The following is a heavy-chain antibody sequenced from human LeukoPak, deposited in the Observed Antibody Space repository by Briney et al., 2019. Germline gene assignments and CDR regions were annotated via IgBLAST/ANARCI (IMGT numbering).Heavy chain of an antibody. CDR1: GFTFSSYW. CDR2: IYSGGST. J-gene: IGHJ3*02. CDR3: AREGGRDAFDI. D-gene: IGHD3-16*01. Sequence: GGSLRLSCAASGFTFSSYWMHWVRQAPGKGLEWVSVIYSGGSTYYADSVKGRFTISRDNSKNTLYLQMNSLRAEDTAVYYCAREGGRDAFDIWGQGTMVTVSS. V-gene: IGHV3-66*02.